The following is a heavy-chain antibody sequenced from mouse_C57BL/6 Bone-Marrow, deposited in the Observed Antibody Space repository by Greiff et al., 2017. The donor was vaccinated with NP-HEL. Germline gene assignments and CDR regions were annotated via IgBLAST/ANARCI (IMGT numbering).Heavy chain of an antibody. Sequence: QVQLQQPGAELVRPGTSVKLSCKASGYTFTSYWMHWVKQRPGQGLEWIGVIDPSDSYTNYNQKFKGKATLTVDTSSSTAYMQLSSLTSEDSAVYYCARRGYYGSSYWFAYWGKGTLVTVSA. J-gene: IGHJ3*01. CDR2: IDPSDSYT. CDR3: ARRGYYGSSYWFAY. D-gene: IGHD1-1*01. CDR1: GYTFTSYW. V-gene: IGHV1-59*01.